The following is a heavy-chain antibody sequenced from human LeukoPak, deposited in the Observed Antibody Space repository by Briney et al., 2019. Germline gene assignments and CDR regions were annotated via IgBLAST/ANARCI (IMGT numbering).Heavy chain of an antibody. CDR2: ISGSGGST. CDR3: AKDPACSSTSCCDYFDY. D-gene: IGHD2-2*01. V-gene: IGHV3-23*01. CDR1: GFTFSSYA. J-gene: IGHJ4*02. Sequence: PGGSLRLSCAASGFTFSSYAMSWVRQAPGKGLEWVSAISGSGGSTYYADSVKGRFTISRDNSKNTLYLQMNSLRAEDTAVYYCAKDPACSSTSCCDYFDYWGQGTLVTVSS.